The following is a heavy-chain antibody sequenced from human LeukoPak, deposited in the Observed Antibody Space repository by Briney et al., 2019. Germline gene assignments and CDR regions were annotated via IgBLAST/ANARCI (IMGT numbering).Heavy chain of an antibody. CDR3: AREVTMSAPFDY. J-gene: IGHJ4*02. D-gene: IGHD3-3*01. CDR1: GDTFTSYY. CDR2: INPSGGST. Sequence: ASVKVSCKASGDTFTSYYMHWVRQAPGQGLEWMGVINPSGGSTGYAQKFQGRVTMTSDMSTSTVYMELSSLRSEDTAVYYCAREVTMSAPFDYWGQGTLVTVSS. V-gene: IGHV1-46*01.